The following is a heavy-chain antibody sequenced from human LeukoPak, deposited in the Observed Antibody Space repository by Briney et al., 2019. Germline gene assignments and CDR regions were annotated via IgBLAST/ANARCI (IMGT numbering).Heavy chain of an antibody. CDR1: GFIFSDYH. J-gene: IGHJ4*02. CDR3: SGGRDAAVAGPGGYFDY. Sequence: GGSLRLSCAASGFIFSDYHMSWIRQAPGKGLECVSYISPGGDAVCFADSVKGRFTISRDNAENSLFLQMSSLTAEDTAVYYCSGGRDAAVAGPGGYFDYWGQGSLVTVSS. D-gene: IGHD6-19*01. V-gene: IGHV3-11*01. CDR2: ISPGGDAV.